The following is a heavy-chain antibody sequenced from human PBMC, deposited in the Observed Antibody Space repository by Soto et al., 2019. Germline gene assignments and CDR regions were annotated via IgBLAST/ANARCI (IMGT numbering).Heavy chain of an antibody. CDR3: TRDASRDSSARGWFDP. J-gene: IGHJ5*02. D-gene: IGHD6-13*01. V-gene: IGHV3-48*03. Sequence: GGSLRLSCVASGFTFSSYEMNWVRQAPGKGLEWVSYISSSGSTIYYADSVKGRFTISRDNAKNSLHLQMNSLRAEDTAVYYCTRDASRDSSARGWFDPWGPGTLVTVSS. CDR2: ISSSGSTI. CDR1: GFTFSSYE.